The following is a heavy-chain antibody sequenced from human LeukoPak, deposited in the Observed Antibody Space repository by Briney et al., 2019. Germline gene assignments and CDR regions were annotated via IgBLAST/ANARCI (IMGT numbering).Heavy chain of an antibody. D-gene: IGHD6-19*01. J-gene: IGHJ4*02. Sequence: GGSLRLSCAASRFTFSGYAMSWVRQAPGKGLEWVSSITGSGDTTYYADSVKGRFTISRDNSKNTLYLQMNSLRAEDTAVYYCARESSGWPDYWGQGTLVTVSS. CDR3: ARESSGWPDY. V-gene: IGHV3-23*01. CDR2: ITGSGDTT. CDR1: RFTFSGYA.